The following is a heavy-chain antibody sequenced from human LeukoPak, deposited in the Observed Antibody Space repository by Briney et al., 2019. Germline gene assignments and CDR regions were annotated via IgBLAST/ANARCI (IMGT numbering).Heavy chain of an antibody. Sequence: ASVKVSCKASGYTFISYGISWVRQAPGQGLEWMGWISAYNGNANYAQKLQGRVTMTTDTSTSTAYMELRSLRSDDTTVYYCARYREIATTKGDYRGEGKLVTVSS. J-gene: IGHJ4*02. CDR1: GYTFISYG. CDR3: ARYREIATTKGDY. CDR2: ISAYNGNA. V-gene: IGHV1-18*01. D-gene: IGHD5-24*01.